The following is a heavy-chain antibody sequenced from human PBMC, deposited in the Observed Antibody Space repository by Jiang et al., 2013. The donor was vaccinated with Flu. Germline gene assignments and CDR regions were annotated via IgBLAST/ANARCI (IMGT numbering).Heavy chain of an antibody. Sequence: GAEVKKPGESLKISCQGSGYSFTTYWIGWVRQMPGKGLEWMGIIYPGDSDTRYSPSFQGQVTISADKSISTAYLQWSSPKASDTAMYYCARSEGTAMVTFDYWGQGTLVTVFS. CDR1: GYSFTTYW. V-gene: IGHV5-51*01. CDR3: ARSEGTAMVTFDY. CDR2: IYPGDSDT. D-gene: IGHD5-18*01. J-gene: IGHJ4*02.